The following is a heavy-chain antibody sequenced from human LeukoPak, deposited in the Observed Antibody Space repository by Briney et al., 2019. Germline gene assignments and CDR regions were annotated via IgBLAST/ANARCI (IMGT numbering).Heavy chain of an antibody. Sequence: ASVKVSCKASGGTFSSYAISWVRQAHGQGIEWMGGTIPIFGTANYAQKFQGRVTITTDESTSTAYMELSSLRSEDTAVYYCAIGDYGSVIRYFDYWGQGTLVTVSS. CDR1: GGTFSSYA. CDR2: TIPIFGTA. CDR3: AIGDYGSVIRYFDY. J-gene: IGHJ4*02. V-gene: IGHV1-69*05. D-gene: IGHD4-17*01.